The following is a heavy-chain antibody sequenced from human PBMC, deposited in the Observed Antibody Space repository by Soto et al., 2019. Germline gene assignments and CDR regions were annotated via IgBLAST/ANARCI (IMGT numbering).Heavy chain of an antibody. V-gene: IGHV1-2*04. CDR3: ARAIAAADYYYMDV. J-gene: IGHJ6*03. CDR1: GYTFTGYY. D-gene: IGHD6-13*01. CDR2: INPNSGGT. Sequence: GASVKVSCKASGYTFTGYYMHWVRQAPGQGLEWMGWINPNSGGTNYAQKFQGWVTMTRDTSISTAYMELSRLRSDDTAVYYCARAIAAADYYYMDVWGKGTTVTVSS.